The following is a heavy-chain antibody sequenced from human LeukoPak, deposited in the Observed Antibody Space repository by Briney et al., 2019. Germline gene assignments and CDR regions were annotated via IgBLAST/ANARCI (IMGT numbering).Heavy chain of an antibody. CDR3: AKGSNFAFDN. D-gene: IGHD1-1*01. J-gene: IGHJ4*02. CDR2: INPDGTAA. Sequence: GGSLRLSCAASGFSFSNFWMHWVRQAPGMGLVWASQINPDGTAALYADSVKGRFTISRDNAKSRLYLQMNTLRADDTAVYYCAKGSNFAFDNWGQGILVTVSS. V-gene: IGHV3-74*01. CDR1: GFSFSNFW.